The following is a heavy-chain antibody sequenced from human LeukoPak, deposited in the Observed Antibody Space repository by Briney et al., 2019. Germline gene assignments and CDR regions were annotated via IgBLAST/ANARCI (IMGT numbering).Heavy chain of an antibody. J-gene: IGHJ4*02. CDR2: IIPIFGTA. CDR3: ARDGMYSGSYYPFDY. D-gene: IGHD1-26*01. V-gene: IGHV1-69*01. CDR1: GGTFSSYA. Sequence: SVKVSCTASGGTFSSYAISWVRQAPGQGLEWMGGIIPIFGTANYAQKFQGRVTITADESTSTAYMELSSLRSEDTAVYYCARDGMYSGSYYPFDYWGQGTLVTVSS.